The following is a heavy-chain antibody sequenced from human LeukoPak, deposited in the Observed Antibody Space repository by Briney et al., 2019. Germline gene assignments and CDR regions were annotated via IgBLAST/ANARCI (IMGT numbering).Heavy chain of an antibody. J-gene: IGHJ5*02. CDR3: ARRNSGNYYGLFDP. Sequence: SQTLSLTCTVSGGSISSGGYYWSWIRQHPGKGLEWIGSIYYSGNTYYNPSLKSRITLSVDTSKNQFSLKLSSVTAADSAVYYCARRNSGNYYGLFDPWGQGTLVTVSS. CDR1: GGSISSGGYY. V-gene: IGHV4-30-2*03. CDR2: IYYSGNT. D-gene: IGHD1-26*01.